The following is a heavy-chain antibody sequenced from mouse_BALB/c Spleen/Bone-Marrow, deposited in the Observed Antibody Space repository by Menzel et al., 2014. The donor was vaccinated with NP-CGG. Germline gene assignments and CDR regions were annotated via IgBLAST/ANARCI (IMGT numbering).Heavy chain of an antibody. CDR1: GYTFTSYA. CDR3: ARSYYDYDRAWFAY. Sequence: VQLQEFGAELARPGASVKMSCKASGYTFTSYAMHWVKQRPGQGLEWIGYINPSSGYTNYNQKFKDKATLTADKSSSTAYMQLSSLTSEDSVVYYCARSYYDYDRAWFAYWGQGTLVTVSA. CDR2: INPSSGYT. J-gene: IGHJ3*01. V-gene: IGHV1-4*01. D-gene: IGHD2-4*01.